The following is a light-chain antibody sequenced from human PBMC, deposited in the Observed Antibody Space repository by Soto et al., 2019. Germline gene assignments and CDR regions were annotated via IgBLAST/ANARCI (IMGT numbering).Light chain of an antibody. CDR3: SSYSPTTSLI. V-gene: IGLV2-14*01. Sequence: QSALTQPASVSGSPGQSISISCTGTSSDIGRYDFVSWYQQHPNRAPQLIIYEVSDRPSGVSARFSGSKSGNTASLTISGLQAEDEADYYCSSYSPTTSLIFGGGTKLTVL. CDR2: EVS. CDR1: SSDIGRYDF. J-gene: IGLJ2*01.